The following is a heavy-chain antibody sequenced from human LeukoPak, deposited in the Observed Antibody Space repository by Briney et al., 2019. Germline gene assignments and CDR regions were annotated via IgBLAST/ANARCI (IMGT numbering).Heavy chain of an antibody. V-gene: IGHV4-39*07. CDR1: GGSISSSSYY. Sequence: KTSETLSLTCTVSGGSISSSSYYWGWIRQPPGKGLEWIGSIYYSGSTYYNPSLKSRVTISVDTSKNQFSLKLSSVTAADTAVYYCAREMYYDYVWGSYRYHDYWGQGTLVTVSS. D-gene: IGHD3-16*02. CDR2: IYYSGST. J-gene: IGHJ4*02. CDR3: AREMYYDYVWGSYRYHDY.